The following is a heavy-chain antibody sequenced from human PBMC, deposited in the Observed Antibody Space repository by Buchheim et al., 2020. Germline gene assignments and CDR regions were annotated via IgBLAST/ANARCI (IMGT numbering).Heavy chain of an antibody. CDR3: AREYYYGSGSPYYFDY. CDR2: INHSGGT. Sequence: QVQLQQWGAGLLKPSETLSLTCAVYGGSFSGYYWSWIRQPPGKGLEWIGEINHSGGTNYNPSLKSRVTISVDTSKNQFSLKLSSVTAADTAVYYCAREYYYGSGSPYYFDYWGQGTL. J-gene: IGHJ4*02. V-gene: IGHV4-34*01. D-gene: IGHD3-10*01. CDR1: GGSFSGYY.